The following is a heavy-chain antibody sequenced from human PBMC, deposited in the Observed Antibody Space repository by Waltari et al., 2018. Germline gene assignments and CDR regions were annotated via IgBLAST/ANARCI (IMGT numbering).Heavy chain of an antibody. Sequence: QVQLQESGPGLVKPSETLSLTCAVSGYSISSGYYWGWIRQPPGKGLEWIGSIYHSGSTYYTPSLKSRVTISVDTSKNQFSLKLSSVTAADTAVYYCARQGKAAGIGENYWGQGTLVTVSS. CDR3: ARQGKAAGIGENY. D-gene: IGHD6-13*01. J-gene: IGHJ4*02. CDR1: GYSISSGYY. V-gene: IGHV4-38-2*01. CDR2: IYHSGST.